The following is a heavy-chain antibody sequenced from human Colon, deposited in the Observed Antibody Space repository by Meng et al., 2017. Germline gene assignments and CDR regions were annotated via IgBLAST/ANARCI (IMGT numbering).Heavy chain of an antibody. CDR1: GGSVSSISAA. D-gene: IGHD3-10*02. CDR3: ASDWGDVRGGFDF. J-gene: IGHJ4*02. CDR2: KYYRTKYTN. Sequence: HVHLRQLRHGWVKPSKTLYPPCATSGGSVSSISAACTWISQSPPGGLEWRGRKYYRTKYTNDNPLSVKSRITINPDTSKHQFSLQLTSATPEDTAIYYCASDWGDVRGGFDFWGQGTLVTVSS. V-gene: IGHV6-1*01.